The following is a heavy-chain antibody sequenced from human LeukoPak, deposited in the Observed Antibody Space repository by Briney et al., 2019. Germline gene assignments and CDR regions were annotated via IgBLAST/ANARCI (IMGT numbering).Heavy chain of an antibody. CDR3: QGGYYDSSGYLLLEY. D-gene: IGHD3-22*01. V-gene: IGHV4-34*03. CDR2: INHSGST. J-gene: IGHJ4*02. Sequence: SETLSLTCAVYGGSFSGYYWSWIRQPPGKGLEWIGEINHSGSTNYNPSLKSRVTISVDTSKNQFSLKLSSVTAADTAVYYCQGGYYDSSGYLLLEYWGQGTLVTVSS. CDR1: GGSFSGYY.